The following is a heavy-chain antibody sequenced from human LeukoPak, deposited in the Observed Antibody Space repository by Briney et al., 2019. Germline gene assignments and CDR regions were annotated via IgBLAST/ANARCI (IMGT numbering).Heavy chain of an antibody. Sequence: GGSLRLSCAASGLTFSSHWMHWVRQAPGKGLVWVSRITNDGSSTTYADSVKGRFTISRDNAKNMLYLQVNSLRAEDTAVYYCAKAGTGTNMIFDYWGQGTLVTASS. D-gene: IGHD1-1*01. V-gene: IGHV3-74*01. J-gene: IGHJ4*02. CDR3: AKAGTGTNMIFDY. CDR2: ITNDGSST. CDR1: GLTFSSHW.